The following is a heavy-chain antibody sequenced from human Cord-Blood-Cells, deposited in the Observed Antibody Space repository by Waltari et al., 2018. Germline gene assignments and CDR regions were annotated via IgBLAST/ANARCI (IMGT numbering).Heavy chain of an antibody. CDR1: GGSFSGYY. J-gene: IGHJ4*02. CDR3: AANSSPGYFDY. V-gene: IGHV4-34*01. CDR2: INHSGST. Sequence: QVQLQQWGAGLLKPSETLSLNCAVYGGSFSGYYWSWIRQPPGKGLEWIGEINHSGSTNYNPSLKSRVTISVDTSKNQFSLKLSSVTAADTAVYYCAANSSPGYFDYWGQGTLVTVSS. D-gene: IGHD6-6*01.